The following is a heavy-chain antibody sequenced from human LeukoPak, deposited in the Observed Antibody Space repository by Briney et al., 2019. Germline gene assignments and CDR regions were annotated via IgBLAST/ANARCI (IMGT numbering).Heavy chain of an antibody. J-gene: IGHJ6*02. CDR2: INSDGSST. CDR3: AREVDRAVLRFLEWSYGMDV. CDR1: GFTFSSYW. D-gene: IGHD3-3*01. Sequence: GGSLRLSCAASGFTFSSYWMHWVRQAPGKGLVWVSRINSDGSSTSYADSVKGRFTISRDNAKNTLYLQMNSLRAEDTAVYYCAREVDRAVLRFLEWSYGMDVWGQGPRSPSP. V-gene: IGHV3-74*01.